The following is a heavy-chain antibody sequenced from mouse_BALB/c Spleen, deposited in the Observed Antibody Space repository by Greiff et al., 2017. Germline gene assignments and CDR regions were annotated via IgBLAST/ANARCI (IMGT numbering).Heavy chain of an antibody. Sequence: VQLQQSGAELVKPGASVKLSCTASGFNIKDTYMHWVKQRPEQGLEWIGRIDPANGNTKYDPKFQGKATITADTSSNTAYLQLSSLTSEDTAVYYCARRLLRGYAMDYWGQGTSVTVSS. J-gene: IGHJ4*01. D-gene: IGHD1-1*01. CDR1: GFNIKDTY. CDR2: IDPANGNT. V-gene: IGHV14-3*02. CDR3: ARRLLRGYAMDY.